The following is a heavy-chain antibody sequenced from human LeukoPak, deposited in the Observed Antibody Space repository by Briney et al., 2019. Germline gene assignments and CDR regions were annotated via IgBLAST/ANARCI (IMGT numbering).Heavy chain of an antibody. CDR3: ARTVRCSSTSCSAPYFDY. Sequence: ASVKVSCKASGYTFTSYGISWVRQAPGQGLEWMGWISAYNGNTNYAQKLQGRVTMTTDTSTSTTYMELRSLRSDDTAVYYCARTVRCSSTSCSAPYFDYWGQGTLVTVSS. D-gene: IGHD2-2*01. CDR1: GYTFTSYG. J-gene: IGHJ4*02. CDR2: ISAYNGNT. V-gene: IGHV1-18*01.